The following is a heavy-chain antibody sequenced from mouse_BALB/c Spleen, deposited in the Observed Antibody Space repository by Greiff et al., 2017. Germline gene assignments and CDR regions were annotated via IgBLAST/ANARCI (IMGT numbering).Heavy chain of an antibody. J-gene: IGHJ4*01. Sequence: VQLQQSGPGLVQPSQSLSITCTVSGFSLTSYGVHWVRQSPGKGLEWLGVIWSGGSTDYNAAFISRLSISKDNSKSQVFFKMNSLQANDTAIYYCARNPTGTRGYAMDDWGQGTSVTVSS. CDR2: IWSGGST. D-gene: IGHD4-1*02. V-gene: IGHV2-2*02. CDR1: GFSLTSYG. CDR3: ARNPTGTRGYAMDD.